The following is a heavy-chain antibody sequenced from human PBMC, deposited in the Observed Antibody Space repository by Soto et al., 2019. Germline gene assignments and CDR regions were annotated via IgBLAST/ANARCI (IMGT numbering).Heavy chain of an antibody. CDR3: AKDIVAIRSFYLDP. V-gene: IGHV3-23*01. Sequence: GGSVRLSFEAFGFTFANYAMTWVRQAPGKGLESVATISGSGDRTYYADSVTGRFTISRDNSKNTLYLQMHSLGVEDTAVYFCAKDIVAIRSFYLDPWGQGTLVTVSS. CDR1: GFTFANYA. CDR2: ISGSGDRT. D-gene: IGHD2-21*01. J-gene: IGHJ5*02.